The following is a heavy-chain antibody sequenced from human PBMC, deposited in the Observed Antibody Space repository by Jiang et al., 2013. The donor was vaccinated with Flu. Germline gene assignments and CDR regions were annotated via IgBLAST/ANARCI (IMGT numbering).Heavy chain of an antibody. Sequence: SGAEVKKPGASVKVSCKASGYTFTSYAMHWVRQAPGQRLEWMGWINAGNGNTKYSQKFQGRVTITRDTSASTAYMELSSLRSEDTAVYYCARAWVGQWLVQGNRGYFDYWGQGTLVTVSS. D-gene: IGHD6-19*01. CDR3: ARAWVGQWLVQGNRGYFDY. V-gene: IGHV1-3*01. CDR2: INAGNGNT. J-gene: IGHJ4*02. CDR1: GYTFTSYA.